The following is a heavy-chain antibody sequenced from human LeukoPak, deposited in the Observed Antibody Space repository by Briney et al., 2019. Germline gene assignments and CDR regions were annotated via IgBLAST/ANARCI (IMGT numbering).Heavy chain of an antibody. V-gene: IGHV3-30-3*01. CDR1: GFTFDDYA. CDR2: ISYDGSNK. D-gene: IGHD6-6*01. CDR3: ARDSGPRETYFDY. J-gene: IGHJ4*02. Sequence: PGGSLRLSCAASGFTFDDYAMHWVRQAPGKGLEWVAVISYDGSNKYYADSVKGRFTISRDNSKNTLYLQMNSLRAEDTAVYYCARDSGPRETYFDYWGQGTLVTVSS.